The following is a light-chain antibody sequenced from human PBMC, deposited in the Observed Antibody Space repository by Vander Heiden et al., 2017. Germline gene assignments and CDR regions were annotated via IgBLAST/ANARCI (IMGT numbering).Light chain of an antibody. CDR1: QSVRSSY. Sequence: IVLTQSPGTLSLYPGERATLSCRASQSVRSSYLAWYQQKPGQSPSLLIYGASSRATGIPDRFSGSGSGTDFTLTISRLEPEDFAVYYCQQYGSSPMYSFGQGTKLEIK. J-gene: IGKJ2*03. V-gene: IGKV3-20*01. CDR3: QQYGSSPMYS. CDR2: GAS.